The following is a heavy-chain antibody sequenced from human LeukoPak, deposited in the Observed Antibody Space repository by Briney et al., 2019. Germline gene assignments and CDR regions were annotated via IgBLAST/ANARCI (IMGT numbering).Heavy chain of an antibody. CDR2: IYTSGST. D-gene: IGHD6-19*01. CDR3: ARGPYSSGWYDYYYYYMDV. Sequence: SETLSLTCTVSGGSISSYYWSWIRQPAGKGLEWIGRIYTSGSTNYNPSLKSRVTMSVDTSKSQFSLKLSSVTAADTAVYYCARGPYSSGWYDYYYYYMDVWGKGTTVTISS. J-gene: IGHJ6*03. CDR1: GGSISSYY. V-gene: IGHV4-4*07.